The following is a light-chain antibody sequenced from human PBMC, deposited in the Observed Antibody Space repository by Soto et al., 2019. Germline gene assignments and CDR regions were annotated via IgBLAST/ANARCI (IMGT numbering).Light chain of an antibody. J-gene: IGLJ2*01. CDR1: NVGSQS. CDR2: YDS. V-gene: IGLV3-21*04. CDR3: QVWDRSSDHVV. Sequence: SYELTQSPSVSVAPGKTATITCGGNNVGSQSVHWYQQKPGQAPVLVIYYDSDRPSGIPERFSGSKSGNTATLTISRVEGGDEADYYCQVWDRSSDHVVFGGGTKVTVL.